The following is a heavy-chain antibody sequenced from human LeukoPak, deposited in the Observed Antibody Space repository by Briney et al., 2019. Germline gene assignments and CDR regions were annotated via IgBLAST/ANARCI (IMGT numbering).Heavy chain of an antibody. CDR1: GYTFTSYA. CDR2: IIPIFGTA. V-gene: IGHV1-69*13. CDR3: ARVVREVAGDNWFDP. J-gene: IGHJ5*02. Sequence: SVKVSCKASGYTFTSYAMHWVRQAPGQRLGWMGGIIPIFGTANYAQKFQGRVTITADESTSTAYMELSSLRSEDTAVYYCARVVREVAGDNWFDPWGQGTLVTVSS. D-gene: IGHD6-19*01.